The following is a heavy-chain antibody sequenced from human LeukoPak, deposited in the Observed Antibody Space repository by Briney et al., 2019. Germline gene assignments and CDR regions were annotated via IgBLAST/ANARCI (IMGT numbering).Heavy chain of an antibody. CDR2: IYTSGST. CDR3: ARLTPTRGYSYGDDY. D-gene: IGHD5-18*01. CDR1: GGSISSYY. J-gene: IGHJ4*02. Sequence: SETLSLTCTVSGGSISSYYWSWIRQPAGKGLEWIGRIYTSGSTNYNPSLKSRVTMSVDTSKNQFSLKLSSVTAADTAVYYCARLTPTRGYSYGDDYWGQGTLVTVSS. V-gene: IGHV4-4*07.